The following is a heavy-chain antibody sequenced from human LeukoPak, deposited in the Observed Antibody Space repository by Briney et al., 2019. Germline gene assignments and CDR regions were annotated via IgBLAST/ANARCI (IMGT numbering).Heavy chain of an antibody. V-gene: IGHV1-69*13. CDR2: IIPIFGTA. CDR1: GGTFSSYA. CDR3: ARSHYDSSGYYYSTFDY. Sequence: GASVKVSCKASGGTFSSYAISWVRQAPGQGLEWMGGIIPIFGTANYAQKFQGRVTITADESTSTAYMELSSLRSEDTAVYYCARSHYDSSGYYYSTFDYWGQGTLVTVSS. J-gene: IGHJ4*02. D-gene: IGHD3-22*01.